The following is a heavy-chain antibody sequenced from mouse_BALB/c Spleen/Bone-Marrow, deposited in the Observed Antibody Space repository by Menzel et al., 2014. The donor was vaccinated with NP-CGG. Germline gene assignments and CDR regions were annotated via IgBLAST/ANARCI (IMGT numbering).Heavy chain of an antibody. J-gene: IGHJ2*01. D-gene: IGHD1-1*01. CDR3: ARRGYYYGSSYVDY. Sequence: LVESGAELVRPGSSVKISCKASGYAFSSYWMNWVKQRPGQGLEWIGQIYPGDGDTNYNGKFKGKATLTADKSSGTAYMQLSSLTSEDSAVYFCARRGYYYGSSYVDYWGQGTTLTVSS. CDR2: IYPGDGDT. CDR1: GYAFSSYW. V-gene: IGHV1-80*01.